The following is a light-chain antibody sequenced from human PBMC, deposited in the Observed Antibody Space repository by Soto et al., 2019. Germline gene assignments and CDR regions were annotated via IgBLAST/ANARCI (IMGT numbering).Light chain of an antibody. Sequence: EIVLTQSPGTLSLSPGERATLSCRASQSVGRDYLAWYQQKPGHAPRLLIYHASSRATCIPDRFSGSGSGIDLTLISSRLEAEDFAEFYCQQYATLPLTFGGGTKVE. CDR2: HAS. CDR3: QQYATLPLT. V-gene: IGKV3-20*01. J-gene: IGKJ4*01. CDR1: QSVGRDY.